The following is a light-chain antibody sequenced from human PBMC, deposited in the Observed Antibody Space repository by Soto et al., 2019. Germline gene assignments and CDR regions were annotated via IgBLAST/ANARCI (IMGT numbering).Light chain of an antibody. V-gene: IGLV1-40*01. CDR3: QSYDSSLSVYVV. Sequence: QSVLTQPPSVSGAPGQRVTISCTGSSSNIGAGYDVQWYQQPPGSAPKLLIFGNSNRTSGVPDRFSGSKSGTSASLAITGLQAEDEADYYCQSYDSSLSVYVVFGGGTKLTIL. CDR1: SSNIGAGYD. CDR2: GNS. J-gene: IGLJ2*01.